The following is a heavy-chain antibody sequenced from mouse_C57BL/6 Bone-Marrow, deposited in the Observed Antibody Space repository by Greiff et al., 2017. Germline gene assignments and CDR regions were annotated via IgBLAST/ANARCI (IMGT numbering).Heavy chain of an antibody. V-gene: IGHV1-81*01. CDR3: ANAYYSNYGCAY. D-gene: IGHD2-5*01. J-gene: IGHJ3*01. CDR1: GYTFTSYG. CDR2: IYPRSGNT. Sequence: VQLVESGAELARPGASVKLSCKASGYTFTSYGISWVKQRTGQGLEWIGEIYPRSGNTYYNEKFKGKATLTADKSSSTAYMELRSLTSEDSAVYFCANAYYSNYGCAYWGQGTLVTVSA.